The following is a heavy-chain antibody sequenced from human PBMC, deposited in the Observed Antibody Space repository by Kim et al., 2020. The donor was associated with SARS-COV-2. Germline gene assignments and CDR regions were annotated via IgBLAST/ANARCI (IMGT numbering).Heavy chain of an antibody. CDR3: ARWTYTPGSRPIDF. CDR1: GGSVSSSSHY. D-gene: IGHD3-10*01. V-gene: IGHV4-61*01. Sequence: SETLSLTCTLSGGSVSSSSHYWSWIRQPPGKGLEWIGYIYYNGITNYNPSLKSRVTISRDTSKNQFSLRLNSVTAADTPVYYCARWTYTPGSRPIDFWGQGTLVSVSS. CDR2: IYYNGIT. J-gene: IGHJ4*02.